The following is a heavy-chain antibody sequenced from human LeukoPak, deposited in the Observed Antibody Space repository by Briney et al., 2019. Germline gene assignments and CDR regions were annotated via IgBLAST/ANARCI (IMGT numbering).Heavy chain of an antibody. CDR3: ARLLPNRYGDYLLGFDY. Sequence: SETLSLTCTVSGGSIRSSDNYWGWIRHPPGKGLESIASMFYSGNTYYNPSLRSRVTMSIDTSKNQFSLKLSSVTAADTAVYYCARLLPNRYGDYLLGFDYWGQGTLVTVSS. V-gene: IGHV4-39*01. D-gene: IGHD4-17*01. CDR2: MFYSGNT. J-gene: IGHJ4*02. CDR1: GGSIRSSDNY.